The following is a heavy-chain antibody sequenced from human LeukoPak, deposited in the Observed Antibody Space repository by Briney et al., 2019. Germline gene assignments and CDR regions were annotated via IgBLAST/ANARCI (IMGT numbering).Heavy chain of an antibody. Sequence: SETLSLTCTVSGGSISSYYWSWIRQPPRKGLEWIGYIYYSGSTNYNPSLKSRVTISVDTSKNQFSLKLSSVTAADTAVYYCASLNYYGSGSHLNWFDPWGQGTLVTVSS. CDR2: IYYSGST. D-gene: IGHD3-10*01. CDR1: GGSISSYY. CDR3: ASLNYYGSGSHLNWFDP. V-gene: IGHV4-59*01. J-gene: IGHJ5*02.